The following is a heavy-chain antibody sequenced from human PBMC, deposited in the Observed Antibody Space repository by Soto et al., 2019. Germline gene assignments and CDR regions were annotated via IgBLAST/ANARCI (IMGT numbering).Heavy chain of an antibody. Sequence: QPGGSLRLSCAASGFTFDDYAMHWVRQAPGKGLEWVSGISWNSGSIGYADSVKGRFTISRDNAKNSLYLQMNSLRAEDTALYYCAKDLYGDHYYFDYWGQGTLVTVSS. D-gene: IGHD4-17*01. CDR2: ISWNSGSI. V-gene: IGHV3-9*01. J-gene: IGHJ4*02. CDR1: GFTFDDYA. CDR3: AKDLYGDHYYFDY.